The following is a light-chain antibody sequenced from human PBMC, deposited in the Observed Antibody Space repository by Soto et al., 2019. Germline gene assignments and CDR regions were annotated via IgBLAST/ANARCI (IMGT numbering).Light chain of an antibody. CDR3: QQRSDWPIT. V-gene: IGKV3-11*01. J-gene: IGKJ5*01. CDR2: DVS. CDR1: QSVSSY. Sequence: IVLTQSPATLSVSPGERATLSFRASQSVSSYLAWYQQKPGQAPRLLIYDVSTRATGIPARFSGSGSGTDFTLTITSLEPEDFAVYSCQQRSDWPITFGQGTRLEI.